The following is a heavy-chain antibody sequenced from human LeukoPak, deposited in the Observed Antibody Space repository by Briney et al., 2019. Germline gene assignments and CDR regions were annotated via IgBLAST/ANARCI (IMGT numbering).Heavy chain of an antibody. Sequence: SQTLSLTCAVSGGSISSGGYSWSWIRQPPGKGLEWIGYIYHSGSTYYNPSLKSRVTISVDRSKNQFSLKLSSVTAADTAVYYCARGAITITMVRGVIVNWFDPRGQGTLVTVSS. CDR3: ARGAITITMVRGVIVNWFDP. CDR2: IYHSGST. CDR1: GGSISSGGYS. V-gene: IGHV4-30-2*01. D-gene: IGHD3-10*01. J-gene: IGHJ5*02.